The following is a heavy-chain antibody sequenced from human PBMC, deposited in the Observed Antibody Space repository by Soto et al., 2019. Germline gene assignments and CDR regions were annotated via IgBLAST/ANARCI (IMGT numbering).Heavy chain of an antibody. Sequence: SETLSLTCAVSGGSISSSNWWSWVRQPPGKGLEWIGEIYHSGSTNYNPSLKSRVTISVDKSKNQFSLKLSSVTAADTAVYYCARFEDSSGTTDGFFFDYWGQGTLVTVSS. J-gene: IGHJ4*02. CDR2: IYHSGST. CDR1: GGSISSSNW. CDR3: ARFEDSSGTTDGFFFDY. D-gene: IGHD3-22*01. V-gene: IGHV4-4*02.